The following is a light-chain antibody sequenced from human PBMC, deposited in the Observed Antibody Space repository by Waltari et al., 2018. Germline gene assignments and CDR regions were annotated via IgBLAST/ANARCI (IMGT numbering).Light chain of an antibody. CDR3: SSYTTSGTYVV. CDR2: DVS. Sequence: QSALTQPASVSGSPGQSITISCTGTSSDVGGYNYVSWYQRHPGKAPKLMIYDVSERPSGVSNRFSGSKSGNTASLTISGLQAEDEADYYCSSYTTSGTYVVFGGGTKLTVL. J-gene: IGLJ2*01. CDR1: SSDVGGYNY. V-gene: IGLV2-14*03.